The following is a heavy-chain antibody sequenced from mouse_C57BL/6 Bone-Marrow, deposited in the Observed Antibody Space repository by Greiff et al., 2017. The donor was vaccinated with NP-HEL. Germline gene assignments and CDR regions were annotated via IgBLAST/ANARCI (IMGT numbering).Heavy chain of an antibody. Sequence: QVQLQQPGAELVKPGASVKLSCKASGYTFTSYWMHWVKQRPGQGLEWIGMIHPNSGSTNYNEKFKSKATLTVDKSSSTAYMQLSSLTSEDSAVYYCARQDSNYVYAMDYWGQGTSVTVSS. CDR3: ARQDSNYVYAMDY. CDR2: IHPNSGST. J-gene: IGHJ4*01. D-gene: IGHD2-5*01. V-gene: IGHV1-64*01. CDR1: GYTFTSYW.